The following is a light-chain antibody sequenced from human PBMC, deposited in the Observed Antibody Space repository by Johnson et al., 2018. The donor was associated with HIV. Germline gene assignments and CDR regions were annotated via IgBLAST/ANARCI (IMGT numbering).Light chain of an antibody. CDR3: GTWYSSLSAFDV. CDR2: DNN. V-gene: IGLV1-51*01. J-gene: IGLJ1*01. CDR1: SSNIGNNY. Sequence: QSVLTQSPSVSAAPGQKVTISCSGSSSNIGNNYVSWYQQLPGTAPKLLIYDNNKRPSGIPDRFSGSKSGTSATLGITGLQTGDEADDYCGTWYSSLSAFDVFGTGTNVTVL.